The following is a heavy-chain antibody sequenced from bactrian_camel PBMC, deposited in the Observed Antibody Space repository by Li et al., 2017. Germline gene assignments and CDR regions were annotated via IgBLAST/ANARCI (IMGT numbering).Heavy chain of an antibody. CDR1: GSTATC. CDR3: AADREYPCRLTDQNTFAF. D-gene: IGHD4*01. J-gene: IGHJ6*01. V-gene: IGHV3S54*01. Sequence: HVQLVESGGGSVQAGGSLTLSCAALGSTATCMGWFRQAPGKAREAVARISTRSGNTFVADSVRGRFSISQENGKYTVYLQMDNLRPEDAAVYYCAADREYPCRLTDQNTFAFWGQGTQVTVS. CDR2: ISTRSGNT.